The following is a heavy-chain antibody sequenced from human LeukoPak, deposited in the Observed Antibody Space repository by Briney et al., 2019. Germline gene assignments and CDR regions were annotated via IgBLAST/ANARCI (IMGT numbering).Heavy chain of an antibody. CDR1: GFTFSNYW. CDR2: IKFDGSDK. D-gene: IGHD1-26*01. Sequence: PGGSLTLSCAAYGFTFSNYWMSWVRQPPGKGLEWVANIKFDGSDKFYVDSVKGRFTISRDNDKNLLYLQMNSLRAEDTAVYYCARDGIVGATLSGGFDYWGQGTLVTVSS. J-gene: IGHJ4*02. V-gene: IGHV3-7*01. CDR3: ARDGIVGATLSGGFDY.